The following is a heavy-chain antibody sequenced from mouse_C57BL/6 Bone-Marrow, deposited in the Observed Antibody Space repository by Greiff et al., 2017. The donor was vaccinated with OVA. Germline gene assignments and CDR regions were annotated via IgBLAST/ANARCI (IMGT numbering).Heavy chain of an antibody. CDR2: IDPSDSET. CDR3: ARAHYGSSYWFAY. Sequence: QVQLQQPVAELVRPGSSVKLSCKASGYTFTSYWMHWVKQRPIQGLEWIGNIDPSDSETHYNQKFKDKATLTVDKSSSTAYMQLSSLTSEDSAVYYCARAHYGSSYWFAYWGQGTLVTVSA. V-gene: IGHV1-52*01. J-gene: IGHJ3*01. CDR1: GYTFTSYW. D-gene: IGHD1-1*01.